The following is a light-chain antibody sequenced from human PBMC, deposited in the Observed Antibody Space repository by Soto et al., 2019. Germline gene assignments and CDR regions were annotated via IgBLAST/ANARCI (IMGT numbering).Light chain of an antibody. Sequence: EIVLTQSPGTLSLSPGEIATLSCRASQSVRSNHLAWYQQRHGQAPRLLIYGASSRATGIPDRFSCSGSGTHFTITISRLEPEDFAVYYWQQYDTSPPLTCGGGTRVEIK. V-gene: IGKV3-20*01. CDR1: QSVRSNH. CDR2: GAS. J-gene: IGKJ4*01. CDR3: QQYDTSPPLT.